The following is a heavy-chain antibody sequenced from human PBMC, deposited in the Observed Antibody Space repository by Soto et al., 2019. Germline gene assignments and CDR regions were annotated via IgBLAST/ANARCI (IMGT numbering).Heavy chain of an antibody. CDR3: AKPPLITEYFQH. CDR2: ISGSGGSA. V-gene: IGHV3-23*01. CDR1: GFTFSNYA. Sequence: EVQLLESGGGLVQPGGSLRLSCAASGFTFSNYAMSWVRQAPGKGLEWVSGISGSGGSASYVDSVKGRFTISRDNSKNPLYLQMNNLRAEDTAVYYCAKPPLITEYFQHWVQGTLVTVSS. J-gene: IGHJ1*01.